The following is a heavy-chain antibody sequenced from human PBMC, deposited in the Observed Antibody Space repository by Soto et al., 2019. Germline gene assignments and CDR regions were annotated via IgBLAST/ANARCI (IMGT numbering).Heavy chain of an antibody. D-gene: IGHD6-19*01. Sequence: GASVKVSCKASGYTFTSYGISWVRQAPGQGLEWMGWISAYNGNTNYAQKPQGRVTMTTDTSTSTAYMELRSLRSDDTAVYYCARGASSGWYRGASDIWGQGTMVTVSS. J-gene: IGHJ3*02. CDR2: ISAYNGNT. V-gene: IGHV1-18*01. CDR3: ARGASSGWYRGASDI. CDR1: GYTFTSYG.